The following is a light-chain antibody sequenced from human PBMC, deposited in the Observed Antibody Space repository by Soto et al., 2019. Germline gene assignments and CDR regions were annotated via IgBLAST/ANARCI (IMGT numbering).Light chain of an antibody. J-gene: IGKJ1*01. V-gene: IGKV1-5*01. CDR3: LQYSDYPWT. CDR1: QSVSGW. Sequence: DIQMTQSPSTLSASVGDTVTVTCRASQSVSGWLAWYQQKPGKAPRVLISDASSLQTWVPPRFSGSGSGTDFTLTITSLQPDDFATYYCLQYSDYPWTFGQGTKVDIK. CDR2: DAS.